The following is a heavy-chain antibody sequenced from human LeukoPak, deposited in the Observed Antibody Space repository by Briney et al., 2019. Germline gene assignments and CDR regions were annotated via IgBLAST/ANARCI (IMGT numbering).Heavy chain of an antibody. CDR2: IIPIFGTA. CDR1: GGTFSSYA. Sequence: ASVKVSCKASGGTFSSYAISWVRQAPGQGLEWMGGIIPIFGTANYAQKFQGRVTITADESTRTAYMELSKRSSEDRAMNYCASDADFDYWGQGTLVTVSS. V-gene: IGHV1-69*13. J-gene: IGHJ4*02. CDR3: ASDADFDY.